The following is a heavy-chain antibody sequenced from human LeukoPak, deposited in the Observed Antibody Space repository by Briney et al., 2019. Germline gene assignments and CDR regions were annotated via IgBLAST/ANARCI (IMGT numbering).Heavy chain of an antibody. CDR1: GGSFSGYY. CDR3: ARGGDYGDYVFDY. Sequence: SETLSLTCAVYGGSFSGYYWSWIRQPPGKGLEWIGEINHSGSTNYNPSLKSRVTISVDRSKNQFSLKLSSVTAADTAVYYCARGGDYGDYVFDYWGQGTLVTVSS. CDR2: INHSGST. J-gene: IGHJ4*02. D-gene: IGHD4-17*01. V-gene: IGHV4-34*01.